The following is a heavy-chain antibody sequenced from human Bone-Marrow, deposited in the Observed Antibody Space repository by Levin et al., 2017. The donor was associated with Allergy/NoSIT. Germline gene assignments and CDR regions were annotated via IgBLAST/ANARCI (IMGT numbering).Heavy chain of an antibody. CDR1: GFTFSSYG. D-gene: IGHD3-10*01. J-gene: IGHJ4*02. Sequence: SCAASGFTFSSYGMHWVRQAPGKGLEWVAVIWYDGSNKYYADSVKGRFTISRDNSKNTLYLQMNSLRAEDTAVYYCAGSYGSGSYYHPTFDYWGQGTLVTVSS. CDR2: IWYDGSNK. V-gene: IGHV3-33*01. CDR3: AGSYGSGSYYHPTFDY.